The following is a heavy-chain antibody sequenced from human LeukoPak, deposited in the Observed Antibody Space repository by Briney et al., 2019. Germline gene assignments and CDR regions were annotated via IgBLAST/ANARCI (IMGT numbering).Heavy chain of an antibody. CDR3: ARAGCSSTICYKTELFDP. CDR2: IYHSGST. D-gene: IGHD2-2*02. V-gene: IGHV4-30-2*01. Sequence: SQTLSLTCAVSGGSISSGGYSWSWIRQPPGKGLEWIGYIYHSGSTYYNPSLKSRVTISVDRSKNQFSLKLSSVTAADTAVYYCARAGCSSTICYKTELFDPWGEGTLVTVSS. CDR1: GGSISSGGYS. J-gene: IGHJ5*02.